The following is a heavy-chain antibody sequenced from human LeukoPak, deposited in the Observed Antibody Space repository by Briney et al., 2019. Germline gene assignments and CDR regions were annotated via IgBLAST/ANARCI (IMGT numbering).Heavy chain of an antibody. CDR2: IYYSGST. D-gene: IGHD3-10*01. CDR3: ARDGGPRGGSGSYFFGY. CDR1: GGSISSSSYY. J-gene: IGHJ4*02. V-gene: IGHV4-39*07. Sequence: SETLSLTCTVSGGSISSSSYYWGWIRQPPGKGLEWIGSIYYSGSTYYNPSLKSRVTISVDTSKNQFSLKLSSVTAADTAVYYCARDGGPRGGSGSYFFGYWGQGTLVTVSS.